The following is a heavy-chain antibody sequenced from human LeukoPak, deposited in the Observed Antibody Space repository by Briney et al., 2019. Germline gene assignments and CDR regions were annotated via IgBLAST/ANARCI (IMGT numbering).Heavy chain of an antibody. J-gene: IGHJ4*02. Sequence: ASLKVSCKASGYTFTGYYMHWVRQAPGQGLEWMGWINPNSGDTHYAQKFRGRVTMTRDTSSSTAYMELSRLRSDDTAVYFCARGAPTWLYDDWWHFDYWGQGTLVTVSS. V-gene: IGHV1-2*02. CDR1: GYTFTGYY. D-gene: IGHD2-8*02. CDR3: ARGAPTWLYDDWWHFDY. CDR2: INPNSGDT.